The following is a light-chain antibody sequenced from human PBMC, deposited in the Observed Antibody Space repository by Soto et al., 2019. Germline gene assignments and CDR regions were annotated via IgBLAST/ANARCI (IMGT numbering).Light chain of an antibody. V-gene: IGKV1-9*01. J-gene: IGKJ3*01. Sequence: IQLTQSPSSLSASVGDRVTITCRASQGISSYLGWYQQKPGKAPNLLIYDASTLHSGVPSRFSGGGSGTDFTLSISRLEPEDFAVYYCHYYDDSPPFPFGPGTKLDIK. CDR2: DAS. CDR3: HYYDDSPPFP. CDR1: QGISSY.